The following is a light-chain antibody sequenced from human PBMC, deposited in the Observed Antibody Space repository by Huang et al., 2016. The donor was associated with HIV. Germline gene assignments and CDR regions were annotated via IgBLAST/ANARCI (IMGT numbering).Light chain of an antibody. CDR1: QDINNF. J-gene: IGKJ4*01. Sequence: DIQMTQSPSSLSASVGDRVTITCQASQDINNFLNWYQQKPGKAPKLQILDASNLQPGVPSNCSGSGSGTHFTFTITSLRRDDIGTYYCQQYDDVPISFGGGTKV. CDR2: DAS. V-gene: IGKV1-33*01. CDR3: QQYDDVPIS.